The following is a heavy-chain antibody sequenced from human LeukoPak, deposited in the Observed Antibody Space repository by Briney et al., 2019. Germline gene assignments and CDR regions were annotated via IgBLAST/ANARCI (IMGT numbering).Heavy chain of an antibody. Sequence: GGSLRLSCAVSGFTFSSYAMHWVRQAPGKGLEWVAVILHDGSNEYYADSVKGRFTISRDNSKNTLYLQMNSLRAEDTAVYYCAKDKGVVVPAANDYWGQGTLVTVSS. CDR2: ILHDGSNE. CDR3: AKDKGVVVPAANDY. V-gene: IGHV3-30-3*01. CDR1: GFTFSSYA. J-gene: IGHJ4*02. D-gene: IGHD2-2*01.